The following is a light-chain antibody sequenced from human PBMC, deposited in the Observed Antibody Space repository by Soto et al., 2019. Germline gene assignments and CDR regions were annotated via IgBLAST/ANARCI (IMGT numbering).Light chain of an antibody. Sequence: EIVWTQSPATLSLSPGERATLSCRASQSVSSYLAWYQQKPGQAPRLLIYDASNRATGIPGRFSGSGSGTDFTLTISSLEPEDFAVYYCQQRSNWPPIFGGGTKVEIK. CDR2: DAS. CDR3: QQRSNWPPI. V-gene: IGKV3-11*01. CDR1: QSVSSY. J-gene: IGKJ4*01.